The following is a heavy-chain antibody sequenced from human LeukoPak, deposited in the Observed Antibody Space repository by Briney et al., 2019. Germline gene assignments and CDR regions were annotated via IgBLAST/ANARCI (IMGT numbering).Heavy chain of an antibody. J-gene: IGHJ4*02. D-gene: IGHD6-13*01. CDR1: GYTFTGYY. CDR3: ARVSAAGTPAFDY. Sequence: ASVKVSCKASGYTFTGYYMHWVRQAPGQGLEWMGWISAYNGNTNYAQKLQGRVTMTTDTSTSTAYMELRSLRSDDTAVYYCARVSAAGTPAFDYWGQGTLVTVSS. CDR2: ISAYNGNT. V-gene: IGHV1-18*04.